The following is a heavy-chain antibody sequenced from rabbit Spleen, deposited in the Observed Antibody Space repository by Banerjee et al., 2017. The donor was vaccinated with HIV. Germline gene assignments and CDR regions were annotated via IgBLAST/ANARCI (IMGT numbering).Heavy chain of an antibody. V-gene: IGHV1S40*01. CDR2: IVTDSGNT. J-gene: IGHJ4*01. D-gene: IGHD1-1*01. CDR1: GFSLSNNYY. Sequence: QQLVESGGGLVKPGASLTLTCTNSGFSLSNNYYMSWVRQAPGKGLEWIGCIVTDSGNTYYATWAKGRFTISKTSSTTVTLQVTSLTAADTATYFCARDLVAVIGWNFNLWGPGTLVTVS. CDR3: ARDLVAVIGWNFNL.